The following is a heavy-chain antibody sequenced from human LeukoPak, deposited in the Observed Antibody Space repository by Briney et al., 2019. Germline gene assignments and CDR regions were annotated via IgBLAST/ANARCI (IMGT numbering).Heavy chain of an antibody. J-gene: IGHJ4*02. CDR1: GFTYSTYV. Sequence: GGSLRLSCAASGFTYSTYVMNWFRQAPGKGLEWVSTISVGAEYIFYADSVKGRFTISRDDSNNALYLQMHSLRAEDTALYYCASGPPFLKYFEYWGQGTLVTVSS. V-gene: IGHV3-23*01. CDR2: ISVGAEYI. D-gene: IGHD3-3*01. CDR3: ASGPPFLKYFEY.